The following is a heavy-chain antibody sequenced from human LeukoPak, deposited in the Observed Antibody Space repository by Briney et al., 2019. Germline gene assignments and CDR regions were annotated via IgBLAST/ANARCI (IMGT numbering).Heavy chain of an antibody. CDR2: ISWNSGSI. V-gene: IGHV3-9*01. D-gene: IGHD5-12*01. CDR1: GFTFDDYA. J-gene: IGHJ4*02. Sequence: GGPLRLSCAASGFTFDDYAMHWVRQAPGKGLEWVSGISWNSGSIGYADSVKGRFTISRDNSKNTLYLQMNSLRAEDTAMYYCATNSGSPGGYWGQGTLVTVSS. CDR3: ATNSGSPGGY.